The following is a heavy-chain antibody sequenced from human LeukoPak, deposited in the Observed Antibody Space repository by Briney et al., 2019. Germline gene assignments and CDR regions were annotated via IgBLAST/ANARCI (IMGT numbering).Heavy chain of an antibody. CDR3: ARDYPGPSGRCGGDCYSGFDY. Sequence: GGSLRLSCAASGFTFSSYWMHWVRQAPGKGLVWVSRINSDGSSTSYADSVKGRFTISRDNAKNTLYLQMNSLRAEDTAVYYCARDYPGPSGRCGGDCYSGFDYWGQGTLVTVSS. V-gene: IGHV3-74*01. J-gene: IGHJ4*02. CDR2: INSDGSST. CDR1: GFTFSSYW. D-gene: IGHD2-21*02.